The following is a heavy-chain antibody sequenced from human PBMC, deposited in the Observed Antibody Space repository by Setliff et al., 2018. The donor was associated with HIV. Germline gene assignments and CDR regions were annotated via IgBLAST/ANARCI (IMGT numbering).Heavy chain of an antibody. CDR3: ARDSGAVLRYFDWPFYYYYGMDV. V-gene: IGHV1-18*01. CDR1: GYTFTSYG. CDR2: ISAYNGNT. Sequence: ASVKVSCKSSGYTFTSYGISWVRQAPGQGLEWMGWISAYNGNTNYAQKLQGRVTMTTDTSTSTAYMELRSLRSDDTAVYYCARDSGAVLRYFDWPFYYYYGMDVWGQGTTVTVSS. D-gene: IGHD3-9*01. J-gene: IGHJ6*02.